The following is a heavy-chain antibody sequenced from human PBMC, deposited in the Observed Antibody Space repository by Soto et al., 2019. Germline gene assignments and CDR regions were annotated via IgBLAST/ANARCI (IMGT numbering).Heavy chain of an antibody. J-gene: IGHJ4*02. V-gene: IGHV3-66*01. CDR3: ARDPDSGHGPHIVVVTASYFDY. CDR2: IYSGDNT. Sequence: GGSLRLSCAASGFPVSNTYMSWVRQAPGKGLEWVSVIYSGDNTYYADSVKGRFTISRDNSKNTLYLQMTSLRAEDTAVYYCARDPDSGHGPHIVVVTASYFDYWGRGTLVTVSS. D-gene: IGHD2-21*02. CDR1: GFPVSNTY.